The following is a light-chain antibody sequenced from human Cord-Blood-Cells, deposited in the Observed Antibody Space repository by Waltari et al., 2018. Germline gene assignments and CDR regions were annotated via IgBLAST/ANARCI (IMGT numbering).Light chain of an antibody. CDR3: MQALQTPWT. V-gene: IGKV2-28*01. J-gene: IGKJ1*01. Sequence: DIVMTQSPLSLPVTPGEPASISCRSSQSLLHSNGYNYLDCYLQKPGQSPQLLIYLGSNRASGVPDRFSGSGSGTDFTLKSSRVEAEDVGVYYCMQALQTPWTFGQGTKVEIK. CDR1: QSLLHSNGYNY. CDR2: LGS.